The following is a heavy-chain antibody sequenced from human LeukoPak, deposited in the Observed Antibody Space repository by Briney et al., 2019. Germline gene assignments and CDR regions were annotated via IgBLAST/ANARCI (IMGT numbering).Heavy chain of an antibody. CDR1: GFTFSSYG. CDR2: IRYDGSNK. Sequence: GGSLRLSCAASGFTFSSYGMHWVRQAPGKGLEWVAVIRYDGSNKYYAGSVKGRFTISRDNSKNTLYLQMNSLRAEDTAVYYCARYDILTGYDYWGQGTLVTVSS. D-gene: IGHD3-9*01. V-gene: IGHV3-33*01. J-gene: IGHJ4*02. CDR3: ARYDILTGYDY.